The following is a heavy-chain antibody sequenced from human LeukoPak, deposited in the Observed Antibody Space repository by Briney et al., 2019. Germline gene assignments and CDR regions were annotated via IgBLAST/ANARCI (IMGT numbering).Heavy chain of an antibody. CDR3: ARDQPLVVAANHYHYYMDV. CDR1: GFTFSYYS. V-gene: IGHV3-48*01. D-gene: IGHD2-15*01. CDR2: ISSSSRNI. Sequence: GGSLRLSCVASGFTFSYYSMNWVRQAPGKGLEWVSYISSSSRNIYYADSVKGRFTISRDNAENSLYLQMNSLRAEDTAVYYCARDQPLVVAANHYHYYMDVWGKGITVTVSS. J-gene: IGHJ6*03.